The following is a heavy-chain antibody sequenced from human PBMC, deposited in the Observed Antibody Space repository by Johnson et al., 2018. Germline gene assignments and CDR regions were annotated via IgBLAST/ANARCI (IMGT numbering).Heavy chain of an antibody. CDR2: IYYSGSS. V-gene: IGHV4-59*01. D-gene: IGHD1-26*01. CDR3: ARDIRRPGVTKYFDY. J-gene: IGHJ4*02. CDR1: GDSITSYF. Sequence: QVQLQESGPGLVKPSETLSLTCTVSGDSITSYFWRWLRQPPGQGLEWIGQIYYSGSSTYIHSLRSRVTMSVDTSRNEFSLKLNSVTAADTAVYYCARDIRRPGVTKYFDYWGQGILVTVSS.